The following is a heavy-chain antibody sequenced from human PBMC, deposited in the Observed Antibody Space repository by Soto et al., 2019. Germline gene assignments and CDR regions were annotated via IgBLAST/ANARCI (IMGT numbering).Heavy chain of an antibody. CDR2: ISSSSSYI. CDR3: ARVKDYGDSSFDY. CDR1: GFTFSSYS. Sequence: GGSLRLSCAASGFTFSSYSMNWVRQAPGKGLEWVSSISSSSSYIYYADSVKGRYTISRDNAKNSLYLQMNSLRAEDTAVYYCARVKDYGDSSFDYWGQGTLVTVSS. D-gene: IGHD4-17*01. V-gene: IGHV3-21*01. J-gene: IGHJ4*02.